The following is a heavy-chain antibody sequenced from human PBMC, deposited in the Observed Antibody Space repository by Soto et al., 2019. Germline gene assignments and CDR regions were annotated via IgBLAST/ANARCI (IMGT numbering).Heavy chain of an antibody. J-gene: IGHJ3*02. V-gene: IGHV5-51*01. CDR2: IYPGDSDT. CDR3: TRVYSSLADAGFDI. D-gene: IGHD6-13*01. Sequence: GESLKISCKGSGYSFTSYWIGWVRQMPGKGLEWMGIIYPGDSDTRYSPSFQVQVTMSADKSLTTDYLQRSSPEASDDAMYYSTRVYSSLADAGFDIWGQENMVTVSS. CDR1: GYSFTSYW.